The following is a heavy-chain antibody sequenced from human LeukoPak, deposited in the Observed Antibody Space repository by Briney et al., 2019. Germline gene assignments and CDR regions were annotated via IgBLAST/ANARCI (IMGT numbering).Heavy chain of an antibody. CDR3: ARYDSRESGSTQLEY. CDR1: GYSISIAYY. D-gene: IGHD1-1*01. Sequence: PSETLSLTCAVSGYSISIAYYWGWIRQPPGKGLEWIGRIFRGGSTSYNPSLKSRLTMSMDTSKNQFSLQLTSVTAADTAVYYCARYDSRESGSTQLEYWGQGILVTISS. J-gene: IGHJ4*02. CDR2: IFRGGST. V-gene: IGHV4-38-2*01.